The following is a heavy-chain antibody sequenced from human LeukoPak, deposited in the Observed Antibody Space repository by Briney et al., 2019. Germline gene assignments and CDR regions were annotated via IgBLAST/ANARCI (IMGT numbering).Heavy chain of an antibody. D-gene: IGHD1-26*01. CDR1: GFTFSTYW. CDR2: INDVSGS. V-gene: IGHV3-74*01. J-gene: IGHJ4*02. Sequence: GGSLRLSCAASGFTFSTYWMHWVRQVPGKGLLWVSRINDVSGSTYADSVKGRFTISRDNAKNMLYLQMNSLRAEDTAVYYCASGTIVGARGADNWGQGTLVTVSS. CDR3: ASGTIVGARGADN.